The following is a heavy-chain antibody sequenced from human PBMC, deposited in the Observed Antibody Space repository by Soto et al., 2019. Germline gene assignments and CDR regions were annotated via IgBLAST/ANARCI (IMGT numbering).Heavy chain of an antibody. CDR3: ASALETGDY. CDR2: IWYDGSNK. CDR1: GFTFSNYG. V-gene: IGHV3-33*01. Sequence: QVQLVESGGGVVQPGRSLRLSCVASGFTFSNYGMHWVRQAPGKGPEWVAVIWYDGSNKDYADSVKGRFTISRDNSRNSLYLKMNSLRAEGTAVYYCASALETGDYWGQGTLVTVSS. J-gene: IGHJ4*02.